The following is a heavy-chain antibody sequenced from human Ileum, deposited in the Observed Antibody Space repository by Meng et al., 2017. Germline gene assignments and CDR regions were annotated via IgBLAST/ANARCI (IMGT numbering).Heavy chain of an antibody. CDR3: ASRTTLTTPFQ. D-gene: IGHD4-11*01. Sequence: SETLSLTCNVSGYSISSGFYWPWIRKPPGKGLEWIGSVYNTGFTSYNPSLKSRVTISIDTSKNQFSLKLTSVTAADTAIYYCASRTTLTTPFQWGRGTQV. J-gene: IGHJ4*02. CDR2: VYNTGFT. V-gene: IGHV4-38-2*02. CDR1: GYSISSGFY.